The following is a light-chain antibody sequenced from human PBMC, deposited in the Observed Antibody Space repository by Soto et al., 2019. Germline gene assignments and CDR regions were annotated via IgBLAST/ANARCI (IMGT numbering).Light chain of an antibody. CDR2: GAS. CDR1: QSVSSGY. J-gene: IGKJ5*01. V-gene: IGKV3-20*01. CDR3: QKYDNSHIT. Sequence: EIVLTQSPGTLSLSPGERATLSCRASQSVSSGYLAWYQQKPGQAPRLLIYGASGRATGIPDRFRGSGSGTDFTLTISRLEPEDFAVYYCQKYDNSHITFGQGTRLEIK.